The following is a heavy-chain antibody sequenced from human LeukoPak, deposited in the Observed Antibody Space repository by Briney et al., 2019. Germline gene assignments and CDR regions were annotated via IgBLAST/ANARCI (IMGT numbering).Heavy chain of an antibody. CDR2: IYHSGST. V-gene: IGHV4-38-2*02. Sequence: SETLSLTCTVSGYSISSGYYWGWIRQPPGKGLEWIGSIYHSGSTYYDPSLKSRVTISVDTSKNQFSLKLSSVTAADTAVYYCATRKVRYSSSWYTRVQYYFDYWGQGTLVTVSS. D-gene: IGHD6-13*01. J-gene: IGHJ4*02. CDR3: ATRKVRYSSSWYTRVQYYFDY. CDR1: GYSISSGYY.